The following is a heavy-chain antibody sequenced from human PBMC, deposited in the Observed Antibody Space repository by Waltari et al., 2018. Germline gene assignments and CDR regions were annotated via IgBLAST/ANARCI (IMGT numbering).Heavy chain of an antibody. D-gene: IGHD3-3*01. Sequence: QVQLLESGPRLVKPSETLSLTCTVSGVSVSGSFWSWIRQSPEKGLEWIGYTSYTGSTQYSPSLRSRVSISLDTSKNQFYLHLKSVTDADTAVYFCARSYEHWSGYHGYWGQGTLVTVSS. V-gene: IGHV4-59*02. CDR1: GVSVSGSF. CDR3: ARSYEHWSGYHGY. J-gene: IGHJ4*02. CDR2: TSYTGST.